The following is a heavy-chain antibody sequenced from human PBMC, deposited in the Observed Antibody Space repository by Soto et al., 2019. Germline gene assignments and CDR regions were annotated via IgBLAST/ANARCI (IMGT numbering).Heavy chain of an antibody. Sequence: QVPLVQSGPEVKKPGASVKVSCKASNYAFTYNAINWVRQAPGHGLEWMGWIGPNSGSTNYAQDPQGRVTMTTDTSTNTAYMELRSLRSDDTDIYDCATSSPGGVGQYVDAFDLWDQGALGTGSS. CDR3: ATSSPGGVGQYVDAFDL. V-gene: IGHV1-18*01. J-gene: IGHJ3*01. CDR1: NYAFTYNA. CDR2: IGPNSGST. D-gene: IGHD3-16*01.